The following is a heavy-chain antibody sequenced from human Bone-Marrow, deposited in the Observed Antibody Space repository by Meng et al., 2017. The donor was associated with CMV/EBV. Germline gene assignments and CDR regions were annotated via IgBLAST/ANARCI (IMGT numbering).Heavy chain of an antibody. CDR2: INHSGST. CDR3: ARAQAVAGRFCVY. Sequence: QGQLQQWGVGLLKPSETLSLTCAVYGGSFSGYYWSWIRQPPGKGLEWIGEINHSGSTNYNPSLKSRVTISVDTSKNQFSLKLSSVTAADTAVYYCARAQAVAGRFCVYWGQGTLVTVSS. J-gene: IGHJ4*02. V-gene: IGHV4-34*01. CDR1: GGSFSGYY. D-gene: IGHD6-19*01.